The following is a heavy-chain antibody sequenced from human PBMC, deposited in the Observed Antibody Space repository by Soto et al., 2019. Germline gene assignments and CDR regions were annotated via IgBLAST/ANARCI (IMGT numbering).Heavy chain of an antibody. CDR1: GGSISSSF. V-gene: IGHV4-59*01. Sequence: ASETLSLTCSVPGGSISSSFWSWIRQPPGKELEWIGYISYSGSTTYNPSLKSRITLSVDTSKNQFSLRVASVTAADTAVYYCARGHRAMEYYYYYGMDVWGQGTTVTVSS. J-gene: IGHJ6*02. CDR3: ARGHRAMEYYYYYGMDV. CDR2: ISYSGST. D-gene: IGHD5-18*01.